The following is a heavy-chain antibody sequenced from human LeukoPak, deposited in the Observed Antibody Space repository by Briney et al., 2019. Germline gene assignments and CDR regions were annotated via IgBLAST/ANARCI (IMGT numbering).Heavy chain of an antibody. CDR1: GFTFSSYA. CDR3: TRGSLHYDILTGLDY. CDR2: IRSKTYGGTT. J-gene: IGHJ4*02. Sequence: PGGSLRLSCAASGFTFSSYAMSWVRQAPGKGLEWVGFIRSKTYGGTTEYAASVKGRFTISRDDSKSIAYLQMNSLKTEDTAVYYCTRGSLHYDILTGLDYWGQGTLVTVSS. V-gene: IGHV3-49*04. D-gene: IGHD3-9*01.